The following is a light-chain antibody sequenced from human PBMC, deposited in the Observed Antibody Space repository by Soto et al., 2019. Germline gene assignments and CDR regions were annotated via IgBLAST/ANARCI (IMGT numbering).Light chain of an antibody. CDR1: QSISSW. J-gene: IGKJ1*01. Sequence: DIQMTQSPSTLSASVGDRVTITCRASQSISSWLAWYQQKPGKAPNLLIYMASTLESGVPSRFSGSGSGTEFPLPITSLQPDDFATYYCQQYNVYSPTFGQGTKVEI. V-gene: IGKV1-5*03. CDR3: QQYNVYSPT. CDR2: MAS.